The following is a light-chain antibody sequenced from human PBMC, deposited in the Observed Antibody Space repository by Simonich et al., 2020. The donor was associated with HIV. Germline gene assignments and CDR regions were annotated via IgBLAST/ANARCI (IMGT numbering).Light chain of an antibody. Sequence: EIVMTQSPATLSVSPGERVTLSCRASQSVSSKLAWYQQKPGQAPRLLIYGASTRATGIPARFSGSGSGTEFTLTINSMQSEDFAVYYCQQYNNWPLFFGQGAKLEIK. V-gene: IGKV3-15*01. J-gene: IGKJ2*01. CDR1: QSVSSK. CDR2: GAS. CDR3: QQYNNWPLF.